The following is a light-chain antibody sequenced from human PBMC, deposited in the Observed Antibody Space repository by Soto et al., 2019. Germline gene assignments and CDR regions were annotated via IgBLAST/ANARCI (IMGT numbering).Light chain of an antibody. J-gene: IGLJ1*01. CDR3: YSFAGSTTFSYV. Sequence: QSALTQPASVSGSPGQSINISCTGTSSDVVTYNLVSWYQQHPGKAPTVLIYEGTKRPSGVSNRFSGSKSGNTASLTISGLQTEDEADYYCYSFAGSTTFSYVFRPGTQLTVL. CDR2: EGT. V-gene: IGLV2-23*03. CDR1: SSDVVTYNL.